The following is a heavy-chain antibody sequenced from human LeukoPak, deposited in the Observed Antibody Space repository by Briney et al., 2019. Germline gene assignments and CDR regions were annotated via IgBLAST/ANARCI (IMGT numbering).Heavy chain of an antibody. Sequence: GGSLRLSCAASGFTFSSYAMSWVRQAPGKGLEWVSAISGSGGSTYYADSVKGRFTISRDNSKNTLYLQMNSLRAEDTAVYYCAKVPSSYYDSSGPVDYWGRGTLVTVSS. CDR3: AKVPSSYYDSSGPVDY. D-gene: IGHD3-22*01. CDR1: GFTFSSYA. CDR2: ISGSGGST. J-gene: IGHJ4*02. V-gene: IGHV3-23*01.